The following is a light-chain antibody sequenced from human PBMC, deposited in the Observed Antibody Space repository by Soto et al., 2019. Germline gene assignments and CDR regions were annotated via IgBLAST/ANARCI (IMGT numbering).Light chain of an antibody. Sequence: QSVLTQPPSVSAAPGQKVTISCSGSSSNIGNNYVSWYQQLPGTAPKLLIYDNNKRPSGIPDRFSGSKSGTSATLGITGLQTGDEGDYYCQSYDSNLSARYVFGTGTKVTVL. CDR2: DNN. CDR1: SSNIGNNY. J-gene: IGLJ1*01. CDR3: QSYDSNLSARYV. V-gene: IGLV1-51*01.